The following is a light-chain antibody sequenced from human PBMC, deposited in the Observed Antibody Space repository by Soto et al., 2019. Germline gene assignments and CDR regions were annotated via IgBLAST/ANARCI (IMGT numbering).Light chain of an antibody. J-gene: IGLJ2*01. CDR3: AAWDDSLNGLVV. CDR2: SNN. CDR1: SSNIGSNT. V-gene: IGLV1-44*01. Sequence: QSVLTQPPSASGTPGQRVTISCSGSSSNIGSNTVNWYQQLPGTAPKLLIYSNNQRPSGVPARFSGSKSGTSASLAISGLQCEDEADYYCAAWDDSLNGLVVFGGGTKLTVL.